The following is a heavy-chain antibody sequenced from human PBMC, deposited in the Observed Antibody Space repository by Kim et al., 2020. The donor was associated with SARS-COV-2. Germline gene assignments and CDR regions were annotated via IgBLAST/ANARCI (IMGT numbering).Heavy chain of an antibody. CDR3: AREFGQQLGFGDGTNWFDP. J-gene: IGHJ5*02. CDR2: TYYRSKWYN. Sequence: SQTLSLTCAISGDSVSSNSAAWNWIRQSPSRGLEWLGRTYYRSKWYNDYAVSVKSRITINPDTSKNQFSLQLNSVTPEDTAVYYCAREFGQQLGFGDGTNWFDPWGQGTLVTVSS. V-gene: IGHV6-1*01. CDR1: GDSVSSNSAA. D-gene: IGHD6-13*01.